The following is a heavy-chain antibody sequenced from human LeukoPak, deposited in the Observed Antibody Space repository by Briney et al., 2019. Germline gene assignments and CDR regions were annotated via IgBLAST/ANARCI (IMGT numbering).Heavy chain of an antibody. Sequence: SETLSLTCTVSGGSISSYYWNWIRQPPGKGLEWIEYIYYSGITNYNPSLKSRVTISVDTSKSQFSLKLSSVTAADTAVYYCARAGRWEGRPHAFDIWGQGTMVTVSS. V-gene: IGHV4-59*01. J-gene: IGHJ3*02. CDR1: GGSISSYY. D-gene: IGHD1-26*01. CDR2: IYYSGIT. CDR3: ARAGRWEGRPHAFDI.